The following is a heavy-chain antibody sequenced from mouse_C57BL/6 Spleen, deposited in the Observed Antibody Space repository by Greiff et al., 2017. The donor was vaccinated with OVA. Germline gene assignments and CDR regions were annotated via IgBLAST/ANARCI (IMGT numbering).Heavy chain of an antibody. J-gene: IGHJ2*01. V-gene: IGHV1-59*01. D-gene: IGHD4-1*01. Sequence: QVQLQQPGAELVRPGTSVKLSCKASGYTFTSYWMHWVKQRPGQGLEWIGVIDPSDSYTNYNQKFKGKATLTVDTSSSTAYMQLSSLTSEDSAVYYCARVPETGTYYFDYWGQGTTLTVSS. CDR2: IDPSDSYT. CDR3: ARVPETGTYYFDY. CDR1: GYTFTSYW.